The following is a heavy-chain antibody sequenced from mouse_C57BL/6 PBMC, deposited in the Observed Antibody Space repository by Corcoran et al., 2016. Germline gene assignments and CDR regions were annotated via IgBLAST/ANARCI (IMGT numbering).Heavy chain of an antibody. CDR2: INTYSGVP. Sequence: QIQLVQSGPELKKSGETVKISCKASGYTFTTYGMSWVKQAPGKGLKWMGWINTYSGVPTYADDFKGRFAFSLETSASTAYLQINNLKNEDTATYFCARKGYYGSREAMDYWGQGTSVTVSS. CDR3: ARKGYYGSREAMDY. CDR1: GYTFTTYG. V-gene: IGHV9-3*01. D-gene: IGHD1-1*01. J-gene: IGHJ4*01.